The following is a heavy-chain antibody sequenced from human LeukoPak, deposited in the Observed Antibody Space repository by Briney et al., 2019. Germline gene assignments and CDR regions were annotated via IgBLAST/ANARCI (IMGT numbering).Heavy chain of an antibody. CDR1: GFTFSSYG. V-gene: IGHV3-23*01. Sequence: PGGSLRLSCAASGFTFSSYGMSWVRQAPGKGLEWVSGISGSGGSTYYADSVKGRFTIPRDNSKNTLYLQMNSLRAEDTAVYYCAKDQSAGWYSDCWGQGTLVTVSS. D-gene: IGHD6-19*01. CDR2: ISGSGGST. J-gene: IGHJ4*02. CDR3: AKDQSAGWYSDC.